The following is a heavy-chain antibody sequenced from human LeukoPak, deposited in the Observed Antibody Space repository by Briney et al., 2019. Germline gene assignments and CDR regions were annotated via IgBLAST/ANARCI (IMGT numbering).Heavy chain of an antibody. J-gene: IGHJ4*02. D-gene: IGHD3-10*01. CDR3: AAIGLLWFGESSDY. V-gene: IGHV4-59*01. CDR1: GGSISSYY. CDR2: IYYSGST. Sequence: PSETLSLTCTVSGGSISSYYWSWIRQPPGKGLEWIGYIYYSGSTNYNPPLKSRVTISVDTSKNQFSLKLSSVTAADTAVYYCAAIGLLWFGESSDYWGQGTLVTVSS.